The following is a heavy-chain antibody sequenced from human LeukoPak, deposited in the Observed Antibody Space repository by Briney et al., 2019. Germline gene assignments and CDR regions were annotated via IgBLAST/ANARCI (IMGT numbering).Heavy chain of an antibody. Sequence: GGSLRLSCAASGFTFSSYWIHWVRQAPGKGLVWVSRMNSDGSSTSYADSVKGRFTISRDNAKNTLYLQMNSLRAEDTAVYYCARASASGFDPWGQGTLVTVSS. CDR3: ARASASGFDP. D-gene: IGHD3-10*01. V-gene: IGHV3-74*01. J-gene: IGHJ5*02. CDR1: GFTFSSYW. CDR2: MNSDGSST.